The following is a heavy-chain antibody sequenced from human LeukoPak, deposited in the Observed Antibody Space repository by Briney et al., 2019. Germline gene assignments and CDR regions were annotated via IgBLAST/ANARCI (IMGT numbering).Heavy chain of an antibody. CDR3: ARRRGTDARAFDI. V-gene: IGHV4-4*09. CDR2: IYTSGST. Sequence: PSETLSLTCTVSGGSVSSYYWSWIRQPPGKGLEWIGYIYTSGSTNYNPSLKSRVTISVDTSKNQFSLKLSSVTAADTAVYYCARRRGTDARAFDIWGQGTMVTVSS. J-gene: IGHJ3*02. D-gene: IGHD3/OR15-3a*01. CDR1: GGSVSSYY.